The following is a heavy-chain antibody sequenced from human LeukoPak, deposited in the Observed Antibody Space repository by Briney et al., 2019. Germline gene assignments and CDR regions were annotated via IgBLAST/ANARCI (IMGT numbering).Heavy chain of an antibody. CDR3: AKDRRELDVFDI. CDR1: GFXFNTYA. CDR2: ISGSGRTT. J-gene: IGHJ3*02. Sequence: GGSLRLSCAASGFXFNTYAISWVRQAPGKGREWVSGISGSGRTTYYADSVKGRFTISRDNSKNTLYVQMNSLRAEDTAVYYCAKDRRELDVFDIWGQGTMVTVSS. V-gene: IGHV3-23*01.